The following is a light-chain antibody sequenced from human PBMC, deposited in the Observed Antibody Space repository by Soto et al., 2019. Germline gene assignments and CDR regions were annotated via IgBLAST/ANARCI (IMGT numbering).Light chain of an antibody. CDR2: EVS. J-gene: IGLJ2*01. CDR3: SSYAGSNIVV. Sequence: QSALTQPPSASGSPGQSVTISCTGNSRDVGGYNFVSWYQQHPGKAPKLMIYEVSERPSGVPDRFSGSKSGNTASLTVSGLQAEDEADYYCSSYAGSNIVVFGGGTKLTVL. V-gene: IGLV2-8*01. CDR1: SRDVGGYNF.